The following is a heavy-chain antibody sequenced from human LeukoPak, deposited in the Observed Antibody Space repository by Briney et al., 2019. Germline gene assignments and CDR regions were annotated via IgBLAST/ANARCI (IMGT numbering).Heavy chain of an antibody. D-gene: IGHD6-13*01. CDR2: ISSGGSTI. CDR1: GFTFSDYY. CDR3: ARRAAAGRWFDY. V-gene: IGHV3-11*01. Sequence: KPGGSLRLSCAVSGFTFSDYYMSWIRQAPGKGLEWVSYISSGGSTISHADSVKGRFTISRDNAENTLYLQMNSLRAEDTAVYYCARRAAAGRWFDYWGQGTLVTVSS. J-gene: IGHJ4*02.